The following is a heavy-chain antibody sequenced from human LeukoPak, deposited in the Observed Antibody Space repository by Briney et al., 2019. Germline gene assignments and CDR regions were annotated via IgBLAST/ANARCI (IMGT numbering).Heavy chain of an antibody. Sequence: GGSLRLSFAASGFTFSSCSMNWVRQAPGKGLEWVSSISSSSYIYYADSVKGRFTISRDNAKNSLYLQMNSLRAEDTAVYYCARVFGSRFDYWGQGTLVTVSS. J-gene: IGHJ4*02. CDR1: GFTFSSCS. CDR3: ARVFGSRFDY. D-gene: IGHD3-3*01. V-gene: IGHV3-21*01. CDR2: ISSSSYI.